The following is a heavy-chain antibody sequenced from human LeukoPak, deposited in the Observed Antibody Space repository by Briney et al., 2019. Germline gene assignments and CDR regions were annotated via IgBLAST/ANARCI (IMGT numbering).Heavy chain of an antibody. CDR3: AREKKAVAGTDWFDP. D-gene: IGHD6-19*01. V-gene: IGHV4-59*12. Sequence: SETLSLTCTVSGGSISSYYWSWIRQPPGKGLEWIGYIYYSGSTNYNPSLKSRVTISVDTSKNQFSLKLSSVTAADTAVYYCAREKKAVAGTDWFDPWGQGTLVTVSS. CDR1: GGSISSYY. CDR2: IYYSGST. J-gene: IGHJ5*02.